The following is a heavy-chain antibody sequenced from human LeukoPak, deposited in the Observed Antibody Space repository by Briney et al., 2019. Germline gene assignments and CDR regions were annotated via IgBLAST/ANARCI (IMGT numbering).Heavy chain of an antibody. J-gene: IGHJ4*02. Sequence: GRSLRLSCAASGFTFSSYGMHWVRQAPDKRLEWVAVISYDGSNKYYADSVKGRFTISRDNSKNTLYLQMNSLRAEDTAVYYCANDYGDHRTPYYWGQGTLVTVSS. V-gene: IGHV3-30*18. CDR1: GFTFSSYG. CDR2: ISYDGSNK. CDR3: ANDYGDHRTPYY. D-gene: IGHD4-17*01.